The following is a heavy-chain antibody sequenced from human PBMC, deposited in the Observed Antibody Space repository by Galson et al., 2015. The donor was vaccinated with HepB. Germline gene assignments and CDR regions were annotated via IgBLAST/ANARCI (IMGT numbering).Heavy chain of an antibody. CDR3: ASRYCSSSSCYFDY. CDR2: IRGSDGNT. CDR1: GFTFSTYA. D-gene: IGHD2-2*01. Sequence: SLRLSCAASGFTFSTYAMSWVRQAPGKGLEWVSAIRGSDGNTYYADSVKGRFTISRDNSKNTLYLQMNSLRAEDTAVYYCASRYCSSSSCYFDYWGQGTLVTVSS. J-gene: IGHJ4*02. V-gene: IGHV3-23*01.